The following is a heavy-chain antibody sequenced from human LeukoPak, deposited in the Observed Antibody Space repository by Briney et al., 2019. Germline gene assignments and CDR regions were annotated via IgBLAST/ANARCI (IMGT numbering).Heavy chain of an antibody. CDR2: FYHGGST. D-gene: IGHD3-22*01. CDR3: ARHIYDSSGYYENLYYFDY. J-gene: IGHJ4*02. CDR1: GGSISSSSYY. V-gene: IGHV4-39*01. Sequence: SETLSLTCTVSGGSISSSSYYWDWIRQPPGKGLEWIGTFYHGGSTYYNPSLKSRVTISVDTSKNQFSLNLTSVTAADTAVYYCARHIYDSSGYYENLYYFDYWGQGTLVTVSS.